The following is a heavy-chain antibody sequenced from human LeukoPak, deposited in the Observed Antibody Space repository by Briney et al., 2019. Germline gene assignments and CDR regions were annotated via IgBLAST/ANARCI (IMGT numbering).Heavy chain of an antibody. D-gene: IGHD3-10*01. CDR1: GFTFSSFS. CDR3: ARAMSFYYGSAFDY. V-gene: IGHV3-21*01. J-gene: IGHJ4*02. Sequence: PGGSLRLSCAASGFTFSSFSMNWVRQAPGKGLEWVSSTSSSSSYTFYADSVKGRFTISRDNAKSSLYLQMDSLRAEDTAVYYCARAMSFYYGSAFDYWGQGTLVTVSS. CDR2: TSSSSSYT.